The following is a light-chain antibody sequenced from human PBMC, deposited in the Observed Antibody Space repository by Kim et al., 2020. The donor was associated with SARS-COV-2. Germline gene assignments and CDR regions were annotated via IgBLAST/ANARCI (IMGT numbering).Light chain of an antibody. V-gene: IGLV6-57*03. CDR3: QSYDTTNRV. Sequence: TVTSSCTRSSGGIASNSVHWYQQRPGSAPTTVIYENNQRPSGVPDRFSGSIDSSSNSAALTISGLKTEDEADYYCQSYDTTNRVFGGGTQLTVL. CDR2: ENN. J-gene: IGLJ3*02. CDR1: SGGIASNS.